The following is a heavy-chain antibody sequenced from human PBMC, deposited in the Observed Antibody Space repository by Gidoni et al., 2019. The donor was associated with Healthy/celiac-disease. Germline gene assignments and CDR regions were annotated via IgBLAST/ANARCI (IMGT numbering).Heavy chain of an antibody. CDR1: WFPLSTSGVG. Sequence: QITLQVSGPSLVKPTQTLTLTCTFLWFPLSTSGVGVGWIRHPPGKALEWLALIYWNDDKRYSPSLKSRRTSTKDTTKNQVVHTMTNMDPVDTAKYCCAHSRGNCHFDYWGQGTLVTVSS. CDR2: IYWNDDK. V-gene: IGHV2-5*01. J-gene: IGHJ4*02. D-gene: IGHD2-21*02. CDR3: AHSRGNCHFDY.